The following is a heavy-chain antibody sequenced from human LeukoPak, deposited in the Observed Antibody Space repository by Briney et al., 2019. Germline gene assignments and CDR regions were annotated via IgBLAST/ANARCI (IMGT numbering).Heavy chain of an antibody. D-gene: IGHD1-26*01. CDR3: ARGSLGDGSLLIDY. CDR2: INSDGSDI. J-gene: IGHJ4*02. CDR1: GFTFSRYW. Sequence: GGSLRLSCAASGFTFSRYWMHWVRQAPGKGLVWVSRINSDGSDITYADSVKGRFTISRDNAKNTVYLQMNSLRAEDTAVYYCARGSLGDGSLLIDYWGQGTLVTVSS. V-gene: IGHV3-74*01.